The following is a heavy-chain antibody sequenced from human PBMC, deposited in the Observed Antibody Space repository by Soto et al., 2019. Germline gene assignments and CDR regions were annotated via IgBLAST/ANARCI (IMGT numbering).Heavy chain of an antibody. CDR1: GHTFSGYY. CDR3: ARSLLKVILPLGY. CDR2: INTLSGDT. J-gene: IGHJ4*02. Sequence: ASVKVSCEASGHTFSGYYIHWVRQAPGQGLEWMGWINTLSGDTSFPQKFQGRLAMTRDTSIDTAFMEVSRLTSDDTAIYYCARSLLKVILPLGYWGQATLVTVSS. V-gene: IGHV1-2*02. D-gene: IGHD3-3*02.